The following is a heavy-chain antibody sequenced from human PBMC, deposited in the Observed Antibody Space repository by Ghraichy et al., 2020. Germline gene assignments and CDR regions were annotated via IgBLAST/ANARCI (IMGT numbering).Heavy chain of an antibody. CDR3: AREGGVVVTYRPNAFDI. D-gene: IGHD2-15*01. V-gene: IGHV4-4*07. J-gene: IGHJ3*02. Sequence: SETLSLTCTVSGASISSYYWSWIRQPAGKGLGWIGHIYTSGSTNYNPSLKSRVTVSVDTSKNQFSLKLTSVTAADTAMYYCAREGGVVVTYRPNAFDIWGQGTMVTVSS. CDR2: IYTSGST. CDR1: GASISSYY.